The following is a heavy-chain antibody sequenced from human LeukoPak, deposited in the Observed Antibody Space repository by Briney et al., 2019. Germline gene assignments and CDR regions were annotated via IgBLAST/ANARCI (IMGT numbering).Heavy chain of an antibody. CDR2: ISSSSSYI. J-gene: IGHJ5*02. V-gene: IGHV3-21*01. CDR1: GFTFSSYS. CDR3: ARVSPEPFWSGYSNWFDP. Sequence: PGGSLRLSCAASGFTFSSYSMTWVRQAPGKGLEWVSSISSSSSYIYYADSVKGRFTISRDNAKNSLYLQMNSLRAEDTAVYYCARVSPEPFWSGYSNWFDPWGQGTLVTVSS. D-gene: IGHD3-3*01.